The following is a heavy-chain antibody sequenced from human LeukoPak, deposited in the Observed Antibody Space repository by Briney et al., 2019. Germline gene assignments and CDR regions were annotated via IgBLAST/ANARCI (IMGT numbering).Heavy chain of an antibody. CDR1: GFTFSSYG. D-gene: IGHD3/OR15-3a*01. CDR2: IWYDGSNK. Sequence: GGSLRLSCAASGFTFSSYGMHWVRQAPGKGLEWVAVIWYDGSNKYYANSVNDPFTIPRDNSKSTLYLQINSLRPEDTAVYYCASQRTSYYYYGMDVWGQGTTVTVSS. V-gene: IGHV3-33*01. CDR3: ASQRTSYYYYGMDV. J-gene: IGHJ6*02.